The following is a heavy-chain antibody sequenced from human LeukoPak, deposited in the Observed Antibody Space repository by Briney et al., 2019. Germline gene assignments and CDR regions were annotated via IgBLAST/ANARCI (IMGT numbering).Heavy chain of an antibody. D-gene: IGHD3-22*01. V-gene: IGHV3-21*01. Sequence: AGGSLRLSCAASGFTFSSYAMSWVRQAPGKGLEWVSSISSSSYIYYADSVKGRFTISRDNAKNSLYLQMNSLRAEDTAVYYCARLYDGSAYHADHFDYWGQGTLVTVSS. J-gene: IGHJ4*02. CDR1: GFTFSSYA. CDR3: ARLYDGSAYHADHFDY. CDR2: ISSSSYI.